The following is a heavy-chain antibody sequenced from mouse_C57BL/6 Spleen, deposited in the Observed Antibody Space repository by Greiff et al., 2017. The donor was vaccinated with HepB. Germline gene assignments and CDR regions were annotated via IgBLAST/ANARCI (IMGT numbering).Heavy chain of an antibody. J-gene: IGHJ4*01. Sequence: DVQLQESGPGMVKPSQSLSLTCTVTGYSITSGYDWHWIRHFPGNKLEWMGYISYSGSTNYNPSLKSRISITHDTSKNHFFLKLNSVTTEDTATYYCARGSSGYAMDYWGQGTAVTVSS. CDR1: GYSITSGYD. V-gene: IGHV3-1*01. D-gene: IGHD3-2*02. CDR3: ARGSSGYAMDY. CDR2: ISYSGST.